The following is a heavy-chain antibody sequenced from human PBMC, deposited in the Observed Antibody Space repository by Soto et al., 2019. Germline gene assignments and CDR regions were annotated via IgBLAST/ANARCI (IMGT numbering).Heavy chain of an antibody. V-gene: IGHV4-59*01. J-gene: IGHJ3*02. CDR1: GGSISSYY. Sequence: SETLSLTCTVSGGSISSYYWSWIRQPPGKGLEWIGYIYYSGSTNYNPSLKSRVTISGDTSKNQFSLKLSSVTAADTAVYYCAKHYDYIWGSYGIPYAFDIWGQGTMVTVSS. CDR2: IYYSGST. D-gene: IGHD3-16*01. CDR3: AKHYDYIWGSYGIPYAFDI.